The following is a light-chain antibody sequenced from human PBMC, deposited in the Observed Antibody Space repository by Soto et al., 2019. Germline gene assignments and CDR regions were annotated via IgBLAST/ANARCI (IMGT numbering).Light chain of an antibody. CDR1: SSDVGGYNY. CDR2: DVT. J-gene: IGLJ1*01. V-gene: IGLV2-14*03. CDR3: TSYTSSSNYV. Sequence: QSVLTQPASVSGSPGQSITISCTGTSSDVGGYNYVFWYQHPPGKAPKLMIYDVTNRPSGVSNRFSGSKSGNTASLTISGLQAEDEADYYCTSYTSSSNYVFGTGTKVTVL.